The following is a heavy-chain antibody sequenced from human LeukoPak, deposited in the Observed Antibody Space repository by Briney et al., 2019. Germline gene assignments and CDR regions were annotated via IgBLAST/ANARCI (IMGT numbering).Heavy chain of an antibody. CDR2: IAAYDGNT. Sequence: ASVKVSCKASGYTFSRYGITWVRQAPGQGLEWMGWIAAYDGNTNFAQNFQARVTMTTDTATNTAYMELRSLRSDDTAVYCCARQSFIAGDNWNYVLNGDDALDIWGQGTMVTVSS. CDR1: GYTFSRYG. J-gene: IGHJ3*02. D-gene: IGHD1-7*01. CDR3: ARQSFIAGDNWNYVLNGDDALDI. V-gene: IGHV1-18*01.